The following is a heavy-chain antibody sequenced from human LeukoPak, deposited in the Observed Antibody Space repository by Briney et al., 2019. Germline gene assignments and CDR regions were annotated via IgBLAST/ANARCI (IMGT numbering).Heavy chain of an antibody. Sequence: PSETLSPTCTVSGGSISSGDYYWSWIRQPPGKGLEWIGYIFYSGSTDYYPSLKSRVTISLDTSKNQFSLTLSSVTAADTAVYYCARGAKTLINWGQGTLVTVSS. D-gene: IGHD3-10*01. CDR1: GGSISSGDYY. J-gene: IGHJ4*02. CDR3: ARGAKTLIN. V-gene: IGHV4-61*08. CDR2: IFYSGST.